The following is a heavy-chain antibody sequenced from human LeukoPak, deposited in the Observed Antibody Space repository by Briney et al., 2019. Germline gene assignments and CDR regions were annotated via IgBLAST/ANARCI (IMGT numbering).Heavy chain of an antibody. D-gene: IGHD6-19*01. Sequence: ASVKVSCKASGYTFTSYYMHWVRQAPGQGLEWMGIINPSGGSTSYAQKFQGRVTMTRDTSTSTVYMELSSLRSEDTAVYYCARGDSSGWHEGYFQHWGQGTLVTVSS. J-gene: IGHJ1*01. V-gene: IGHV1-46*01. CDR1: GYTFTSYY. CDR2: INPSGGST. CDR3: ARGDSSGWHEGYFQH.